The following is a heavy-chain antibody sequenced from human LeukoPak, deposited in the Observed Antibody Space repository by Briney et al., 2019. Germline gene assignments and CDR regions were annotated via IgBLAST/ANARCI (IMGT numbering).Heavy chain of an antibody. CDR1: GYTFTGYY. J-gene: IGHJ6*02. CDR2: INPNSGGT. V-gene: IGHV1-2*04. CDR3: ARRGADSSGYYYYYGMDV. Sequence: ASVKVSCKASGYTFTGYYMHWVRQAPGQGLEWMGWINPNSGGTNYAQKFQGWVTMTRDTSISTAYMELSRLRSDDTAVYYCARRGADSSGYYYYYGMDVWGQGTTVTVSS. D-gene: IGHD3-22*01.